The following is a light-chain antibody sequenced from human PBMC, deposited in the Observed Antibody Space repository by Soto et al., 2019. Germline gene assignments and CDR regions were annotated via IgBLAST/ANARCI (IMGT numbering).Light chain of an antibody. CDR2: AAS. J-gene: IGKJ4*01. CDR1: QGIKND. V-gene: IGKV1-6*01. CDR3: LQDNNYPLT. Sequence: IQMTQSPSSLSASVGDRVIITCRASQGIKNDLAWYQQKPGKAPKLLIYAASTLQSGVPSRFSGSGSGTDFTLIISSLQPEDFATYYCLQDNNYPLTFGGGTKVEIE.